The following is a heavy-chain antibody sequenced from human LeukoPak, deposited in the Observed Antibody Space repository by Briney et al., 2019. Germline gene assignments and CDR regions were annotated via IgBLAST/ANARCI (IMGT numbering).Heavy chain of an antibody. Sequence: ASVKVSCKASGYTFTSYGISWVRQAPGQGLEWMGWISANNGDTDYPPKLQDRVTMTTDTYTSTAYMELRSLRSDDTAMYYCARDQSRFDYWGQGTLVTVSS. CDR3: ARDQSRFDY. V-gene: IGHV1-18*01. CDR2: ISANNGDT. CDR1: GYTFTSYG. J-gene: IGHJ4*02.